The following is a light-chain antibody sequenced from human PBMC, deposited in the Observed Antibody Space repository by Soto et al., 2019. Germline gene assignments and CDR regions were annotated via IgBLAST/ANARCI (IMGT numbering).Light chain of an antibody. J-gene: IGKJ3*01. V-gene: IGKV3-20*01. CDR2: GAS. CDR1: QSVSSTY. CDR3: QQYVKSPYT. Sequence: EIVLTQSPGTLSLSPGERATLSCRASQSVSSTYLAWYQQKPGQPPRLLIFGASSRATGIPDRFRGSGSGTDFTLTISRLEPEDFAVYYCQQYVKSPYTFGPGTKVDIK.